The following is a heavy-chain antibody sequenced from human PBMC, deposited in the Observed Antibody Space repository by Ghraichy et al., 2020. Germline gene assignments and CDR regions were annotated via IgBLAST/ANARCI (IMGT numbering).Heavy chain of an antibody. V-gene: IGHV3-72*01. J-gene: IGHJ4*02. CDR3: TRTGYSGGGSTIDY. D-gene: IGHD6-19*01. Sequence: GGSLRLSCAASGFIFSDNYMDWVRQAPGKGLEWVGRIRNKADSYTTEYSASVKGTFTISSDDSKNSLDLQMDSLKTEDTSVYYCTRTGYSGGGSTIDYWGQGTLVTVAS. CDR1: GFIFSDNY. CDR2: IRNKADSYTT.